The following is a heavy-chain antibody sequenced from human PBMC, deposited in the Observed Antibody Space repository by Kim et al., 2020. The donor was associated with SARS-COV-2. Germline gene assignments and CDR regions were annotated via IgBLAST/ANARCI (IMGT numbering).Heavy chain of an antibody. J-gene: IGHJ4*02. CDR3: AREGYSSGRYMDI. V-gene: IGHV3-33*01. Sequence: YYGDSGKGRFTNTRDNSRNSLYLQMNGLRAEDTAVYYCAREGYSSGRYMDIWGQGTLVTVSS. D-gene: IGHD5-18*01.